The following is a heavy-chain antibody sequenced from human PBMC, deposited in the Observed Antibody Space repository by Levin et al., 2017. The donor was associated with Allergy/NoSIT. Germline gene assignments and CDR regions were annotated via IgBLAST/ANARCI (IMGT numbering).Heavy chain of an antibody. J-gene: IGHJ4*02. D-gene: IGHD6-13*01. V-gene: IGHV3-23*01. CDR3: AKDWGQYSSSWYNGGDY. Sequence: GESLKISCAASGFTFSNYAMSWVRQTPGKGLEWVSFIRGSGGSTHYADSVKGRFTISRDNSKHMLYLQMNSLRVEDTAVYYCAKDWGQYSSSWYNGGDYWGQGTLVTVSS. CDR2: IRGSGGST. CDR1: GFTFSNYA.